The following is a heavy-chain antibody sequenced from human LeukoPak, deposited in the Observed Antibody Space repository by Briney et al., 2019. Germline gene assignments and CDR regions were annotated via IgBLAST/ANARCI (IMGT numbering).Heavy chain of an antibody. Sequence: GGSLRLSCAASGFTVSSNHMSWVRQAPGKGLEWVSVIYSGGSTYYADSVKGRFTISRDNSKNMLYLQMNTLRAEDTAVYYCASTAGSAWYYFDYWGQGTLVTVSS. CDR1: GFTVSSNH. CDR3: ASTAGSAWYYFDY. J-gene: IGHJ4*02. D-gene: IGHD6-13*01. V-gene: IGHV3-66*01. CDR2: IYSGGST.